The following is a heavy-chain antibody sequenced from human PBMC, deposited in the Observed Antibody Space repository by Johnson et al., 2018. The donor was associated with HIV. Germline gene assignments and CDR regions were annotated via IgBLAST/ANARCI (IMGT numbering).Heavy chain of an antibody. V-gene: IGHV3-66*02. CDR1: GFTVSSNY. D-gene: IGHD3-16*01. CDR2: IYSGGST. J-gene: IGHJ3*02. CDR3: AKPPSMGADAFDI. Sequence: VQLVESGGGLVQPGGSLRLSCAASGFTVSSNYMSWVRQAPGKGLEWVSVIYSGGSTYYADSMKGRFTISRDNSKNTLYLQMNSLRAEDTAVYYCAKPPSMGADAFDIWGQGAMVTVSS.